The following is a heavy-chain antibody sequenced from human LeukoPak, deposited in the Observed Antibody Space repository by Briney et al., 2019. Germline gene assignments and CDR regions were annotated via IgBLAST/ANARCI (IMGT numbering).Heavy chain of an antibody. CDR3: ARGDGTGNYFDP. CDR1: GGSISTYY. Sequence: PSETLSLTCTVSGGSISTYYWSWIRQPPGKGLEWIAYIYYSGTTKYNPSLKSRVTISLDTPKNQFSLQLTSVTAADTAVYYCARGDGTGNYFDPWGQGTLVTVSS. D-gene: IGHD3-10*01. CDR2: IYYSGTT. V-gene: IGHV4-59*08. J-gene: IGHJ4*02.